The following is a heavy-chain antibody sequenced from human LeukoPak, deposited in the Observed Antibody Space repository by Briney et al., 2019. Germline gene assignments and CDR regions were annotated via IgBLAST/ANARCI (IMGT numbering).Heavy chain of an antibody. CDR2: ISSSSSYI. D-gene: IGHD3-9*01. CDR3: ARTLSLDYDILTGPPTGY. Sequence: GGSLRLSCAASGFTFSSYSMNWVRQAPGKGLEWVSSISSSSSYIYYADSVKGRFTISRDNAKNSLYLQMNSLRAEDTVVYYCARTLSLDYDILTGPPTGYWGQGTLVTVSS. V-gene: IGHV3-21*01. CDR1: GFTFSSYS. J-gene: IGHJ4*02.